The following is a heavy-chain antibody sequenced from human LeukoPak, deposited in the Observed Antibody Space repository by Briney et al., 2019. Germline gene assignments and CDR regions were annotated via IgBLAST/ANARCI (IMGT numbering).Heavy chain of an antibody. D-gene: IGHD3-22*01. J-gene: IGHJ3*02. CDR2: ISSSGST. V-gene: IGHV4-61*02. Sequence: PSETLSLTCTISGDSISSGDYYWSWIRQPAGKGLEWIGRISSSGSTNYNPSLKSRVTISVDTSKNQFSLKLSSVTAADTAVYFCARGPYSYDSSGAFDIWGQGTMVTVSS. CDR1: GDSISSGDYY. CDR3: ARGPYSYDSSGAFDI.